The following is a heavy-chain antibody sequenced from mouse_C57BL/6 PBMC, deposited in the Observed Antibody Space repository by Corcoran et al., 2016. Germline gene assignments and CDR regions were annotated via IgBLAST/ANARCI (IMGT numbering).Heavy chain of an antibody. CDR1: GYAFSSYW. CDR3: ARDYYSNPYSMDY. CDR2: IYPGDGDT. V-gene: IGHV1-80*01. J-gene: IGHJ4*01. D-gene: IGHD2-5*01. Sequence: QVQVQQSGAELVKPGASVKIYCKASGYAFSSYWMNWVKQGPGKGLEWIGQIYPGDGDTNYNGKFKGKATLTADKSSSTAYMQLSSLTSEDSAVYFCARDYYSNPYSMDYWGQGTSVTVSS.